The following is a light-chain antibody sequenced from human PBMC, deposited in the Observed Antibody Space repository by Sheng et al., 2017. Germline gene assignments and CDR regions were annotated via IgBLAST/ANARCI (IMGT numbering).Light chain of an antibody. Sequence: EIVLTQSPGTLSLSPGGRATLSCRASQSVSTSYLAWYQQKPGQAPRLLIYATSSRASGVPDRFSGSGSGTDFTLTISGLEPEDFAVYYCQQYGSSPRLTFGGGTKVEIK. CDR1: QSVSTSY. CDR3: QQYGSSPRLT. V-gene: IGKV3-20*01. CDR2: ATS. J-gene: IGKJ4*01.